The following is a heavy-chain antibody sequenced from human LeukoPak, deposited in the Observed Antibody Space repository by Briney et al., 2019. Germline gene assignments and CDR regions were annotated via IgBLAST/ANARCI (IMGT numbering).Heavy chain of an antibody. J-gene: IGHJ4*02. Sequence: PGGSLRLSCTSSGFTFGDYGMSWVRQAPGKGLEWVGFIRSKAYGGTTEYAASVKGRFTISRDDSKSIAYLQMNSLKTEDTAVYYCTRPRYCSGGSCYFDYWSQGTLVTVSS. V-gene: IGHV3-49*04. D-gene: IGHD2-15*01. CDR2: IRSKAYGGTT. CDR1: GFTFGDYG. CDR3: TRPRYCSGGSCYFDY.